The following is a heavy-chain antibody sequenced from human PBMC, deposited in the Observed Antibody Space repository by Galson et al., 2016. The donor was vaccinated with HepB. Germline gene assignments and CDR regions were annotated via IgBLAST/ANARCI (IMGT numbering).Heavy chain of an antibody. CDR3: ATPRIDGGYWFVP. CDR1: GDTLSQLS. V-gene: IGHV1-24*01. CDR2: FDPENGER. J-gene: IGHJ5*02. D-gene: IGHD1-14*01. Sequence: SVKVSCKVSGDTLSQLSLYWVRIPPGKGLEWMGGFDPENGERVYAPKFEGRLIITEDRSSETAYMELSSLTSDDTAIYYCATPRIDGGYWFVPWGLGTLVTVSS.